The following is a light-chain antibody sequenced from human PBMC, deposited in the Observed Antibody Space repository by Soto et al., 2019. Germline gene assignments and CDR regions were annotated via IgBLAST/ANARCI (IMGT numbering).Light chain of an antibody. CDR2: RNN. CDR3: AAWDDSLSRLP. J-gene: IGLJ2*01. V-gene: IGLV1-47*01. Sequence: QSVLTQPPSASGTPGQRVTISCSGSSSNIGSNYVYWYQQLPGTAPKLLIYRNNQRPSGVPDRFSGSKSGTSASLAISGLRSEDEADYYCAAWDDSLSRLPFGGGTKLTVL. CDR1: SSNIGSNY.